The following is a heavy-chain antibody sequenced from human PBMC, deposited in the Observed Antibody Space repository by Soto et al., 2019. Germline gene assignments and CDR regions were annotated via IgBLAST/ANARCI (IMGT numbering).Heavy chain of an antibody. D-gene: IGHD1-26*01. CDR2: ISGSGGNT. CDR1: GFSLSTYG. V-gene: IGHV3-23*01. J-gene: IGHJ4*02. CDR3: SGAESPDTAYFSLY. Sequence: GGSLRLSCSASGFSLSTYGMSWVRQAPGKGLEWVSGISGSGGNTYYADSLKGRFTISRDNSKNTLYLQMNRLRAEDTAVYYCSGAESPDTAYFSLYWGQGTPVTVSS.